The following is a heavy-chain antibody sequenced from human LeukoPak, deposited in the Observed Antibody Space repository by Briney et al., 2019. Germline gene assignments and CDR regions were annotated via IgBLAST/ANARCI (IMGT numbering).Heavy chain of an antibody. Sequence: GASVKVSCKASGYTFTSYGISWVRQAPGQGLEWMGWINPNSGGTNYAQKFQGRVTMTRDTSISTAYMELSRLRSDDTAVYYCARDLGGYFRYYFDYWGQGTLVTVSS. D-gene: IGHD3-22*01. CDR3: ARDLGGYFRYYFDY. CDR1: GYTFTSYG. CDR2: INPNSGGT. V-gene: IGHV1-2*02. J-gene: IGHJ4*02.